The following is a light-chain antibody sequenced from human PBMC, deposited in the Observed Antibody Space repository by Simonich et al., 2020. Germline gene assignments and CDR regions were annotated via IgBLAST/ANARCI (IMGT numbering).Light chain of an antibody. J-gene: IGLJ3*02. V-gene: IGLV2-14*01. Sequence: QSALTQPASVSGSPGQSITISCTGTSSDVGCYNYVSWYQQHPGKAPKRMIYDVSKRPSGFSNRFAGSKSGNTASLTISGLQAEDEADYYCSSYTSSSTWVFGGGTKLTVL. CDR1: SSDVGCYNY. CDR2: DVS. CDR3: SSYTSSSTWV.